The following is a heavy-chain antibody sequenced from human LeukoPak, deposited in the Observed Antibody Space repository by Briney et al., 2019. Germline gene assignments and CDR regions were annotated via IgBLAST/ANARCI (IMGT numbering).Heavy chain of an antibody. D-gene: IGHD3-10*01. Sequence: ASVKVSCKVSGYTLTELSMHWVRQAPGKGLEWMGGFDPEDGETIYAQKFQGRVTMTEDTSTDTACMELSSLRSEDTAVYYCATINILRGGGYFDPWGQGTLVTISS. V-gene: IGHV1-24*01. J-gene: IGHJ5*02. CDR3: ATINILRGGGYFDP. CDR2: FDPEDGET. CDR1: GYTLTELS.